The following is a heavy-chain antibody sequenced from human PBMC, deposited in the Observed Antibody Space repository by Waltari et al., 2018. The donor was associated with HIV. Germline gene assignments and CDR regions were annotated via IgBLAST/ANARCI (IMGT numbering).Heavy chain of an antibody. J-gene: IGHJ3*02. D-gene: IGHD1-7*01. CDR1: GGSISSYY. V-gene: IGHV4-59*08. CDR3: ARCSRWNYVSAFDI. CDR2: IYYSGGT. Sequence: QVQLQESGPGLVKPSETLSLTCTVSGGSISSYYWSWIRQPPGKGLEWIGYIYYSGGTNYNPSLKSRVTISVDTSKNQFSLKLSSVTAADTAVYYCARCSRWNYVSAFDIWGQGTMVTVSS.